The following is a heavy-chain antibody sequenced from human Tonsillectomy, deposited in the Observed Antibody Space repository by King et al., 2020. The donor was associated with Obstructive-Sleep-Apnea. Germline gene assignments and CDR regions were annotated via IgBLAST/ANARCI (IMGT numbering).Heavy chain of an antibody. CDR1: GGSISSGDYY. J-gene: IGHJ4*02. V-gene: IGHV4-30-4*01. D-gene: IGHD3-9*01. CDR3: ARASYDILTGMYYFDY. Sequence: VQLQESGPGLVKPSQTLSLTCTVSGGSISSGDYYWSWIRQLPGKGLEWIGYIYYSGSTYYNPSLKSRVTISVDTSKNQFSLKLSSVTAADTAVYYCARASYDILTGMYYFDYWGQGTLVTVSS. CDR2: IYYSGST.